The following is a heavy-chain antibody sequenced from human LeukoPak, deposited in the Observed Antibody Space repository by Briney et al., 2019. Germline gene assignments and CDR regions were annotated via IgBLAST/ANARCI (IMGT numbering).Heavy chain of an antibody. D-gene: IGHD3-22*01. CDR2: IKSKTDGGTT. CDR3: TTGGYYDSSSYLDAFDI. J-gene: IGHJ3*02. CDR1: GFTLSNAW. V-gene: IGHV3-15*01. Sequence: GGSLRLSCAASGFTLSNAWMSLVRQAPGKALEGGGRIKSKTDGGTTDYAAPAEGRFTISRDDSKNTLYLQINSLKTEDTAVYYCTTGGYYDSSSYLDAFDIWGQGTMVTVSS.